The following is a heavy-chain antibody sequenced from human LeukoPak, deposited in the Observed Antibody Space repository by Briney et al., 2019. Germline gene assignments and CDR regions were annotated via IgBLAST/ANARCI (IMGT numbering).Heavy chain of an antibody. J-gene: IGHJ4*02. CDR2: IKSDGSST. D-gene: IGHD3-16*01. CDR3: ATDGAYGLTH. V-gene: IGHV3-74*01. Sequence: GGSLRLSCAASGFTFSSYWMHWVRQPPGKGLVWVSRIKSDGSSTSYADSVKGRFTISRDNAKNTLYLQMNSLRAEDTAVYYCATDGAYGLTHWGQGTLVTVSS. CDR1: GFTFSSYW.